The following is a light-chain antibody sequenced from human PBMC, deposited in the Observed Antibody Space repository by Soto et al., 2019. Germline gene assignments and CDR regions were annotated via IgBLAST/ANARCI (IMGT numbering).Light chain of an antibody. V-gene: IGKV4-1*01. CDR1: QSVLYSSNNKTH. CDR2: WAS. CDR3: QQHYSSPRT. J-gene: IGKJ1*01. Sequence: DIVMTQSPDSLAVSLGARATINCKSSQSVLYSSNNKTHLGWYQQKPGQPHKLLIYWASTRESGVPDRFIGSGFATDFTLTISCLPAEDVPVYYCQQHYSSPRTFGQGTKMEIK.